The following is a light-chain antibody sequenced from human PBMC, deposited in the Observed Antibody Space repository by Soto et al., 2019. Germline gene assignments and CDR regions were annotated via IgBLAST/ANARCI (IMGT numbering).Light chain of an antibody. CDR2: DVS. CDR3: SSYTSSSTSVI. CDR1: SSDVGGYNS. J-gene: IGLJ2*01. Sequence: SALTQPASVSGSPGQSITISCTGTSSDVGGYNSVSWYQQHPGEAPKLMIYDVSNRPSGVSNRFSGSKSGNTASLTISGLQAEDEADYYCSSYTSSSTSVIFGGGTKLTVL. V-gene: IGLV2-14*03.